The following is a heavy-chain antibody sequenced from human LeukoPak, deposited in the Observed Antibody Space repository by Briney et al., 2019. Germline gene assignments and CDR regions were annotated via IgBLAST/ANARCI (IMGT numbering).Heavy chain of an antibody. V-gene: IGHV3-9*01. CDR3: AKDIQSFEYSSSSDYYYYGMDV. J-gene: IGHJ6*02. CDR1: GFTFDDYA. CDR2: ISWNSGSI. D-gene: IGHD6-6*01. Sequence: GGSLRLSCAASGFTFDDYAMHWVRQAPGKGLEWVSGISWNSGSIGYADSVEGRFTISRDNAKNSLYLQMNSLRAEDTALYYCAKDIQSFEYSSSSDYYYYGMDVWGQGTTVTVSS.